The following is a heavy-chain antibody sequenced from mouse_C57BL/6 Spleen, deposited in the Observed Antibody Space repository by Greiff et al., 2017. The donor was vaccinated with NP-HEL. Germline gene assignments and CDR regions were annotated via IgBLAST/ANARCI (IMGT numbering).Heavy chain of an antibody. CDR2: IYPGGGYT. CDR3: AREGYYGSSSYYFDY. Sequence: VQLQESGAELVRPGTSVKMSCKASGYTFTNYWIGWAKQRPGHGLAWIGDIYPGGGYTNYNEKFKGKATLTADKSSSTAYMQFSSLTSEDSAIYYCAREGYYGSSSYYFDYWGQGTTLTVSS. CDR1: GYTFTNYW. J-gene: IGHJ2*01. V-gene: IGHV1-63*01. D-gene: IGHD1-1*01.